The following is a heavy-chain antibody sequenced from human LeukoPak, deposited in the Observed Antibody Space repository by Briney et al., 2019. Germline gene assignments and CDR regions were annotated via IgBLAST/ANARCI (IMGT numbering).Heavy chain of an antibody. Sequence: ASVKVSCKASGYTFTSYGISWVRQAPGQGLEWMGWISAYNGNTNYAQKLQGRVTMTTDTSTSTAYMELRSLRSDDTAVYYCARGDEVAARGPGGFDYWGQGTLVTVSS. CDR3: ARGDEVAARGPGGFDY. V-gene: IGHV1-18*01. J-gene: IGHJ4*02. D-gene: IGHD6-6*01. CDR2: ISAYNGNT. CDR1: GYTFTSYG.